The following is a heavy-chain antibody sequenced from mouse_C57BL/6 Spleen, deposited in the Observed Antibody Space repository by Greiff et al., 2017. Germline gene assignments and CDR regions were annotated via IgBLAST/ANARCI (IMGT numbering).Heavy chain of an antibody. Sequence: VQLQQSGAELARPGASVKLSCTASGYTFTSYGISWVKQRTGPGLEWIGEIYPRSGNTYYNEKFKGKATLTADKSSSTAYMELRSLTSEDSAVYFCARPLYDYDEVGGAMDYWGQGTSVTVSS. J-gene: IGHJ4*01. CDR1: GYTFTSYG. V-gene: IGHV1-81*01. CDR3: ARPLYDYDEVGGAMDY. CDR2: IYPRSGNT. D-gene: IGHD2-4*01.